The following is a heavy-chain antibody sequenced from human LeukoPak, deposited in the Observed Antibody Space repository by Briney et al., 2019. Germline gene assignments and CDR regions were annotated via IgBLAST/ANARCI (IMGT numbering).Heavy chain of an antibody. Sequence: PSETLSLTCTVSGGSISSSSYYWGWIRQPPGKGLEWIGSIYYSGSTYYNPSLKSRVTISVDTSKNQFSLNLRAVTAADTAVYYCARGPPFLGWEKNWFDPWGQGTLVTVSS. V-gene: IGHV4-39*01. CDR2: IYYSGST. D-gene: IGHD3-3*02. CDR1: GGSISSSSYY. J-gene: IGHJ5*02. CDR3: ARGPPFLGWEKNWFDP.